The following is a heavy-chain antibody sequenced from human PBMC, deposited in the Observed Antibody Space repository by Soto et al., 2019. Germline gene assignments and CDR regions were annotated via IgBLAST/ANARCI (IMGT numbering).Heavy chain of an antibody. CDR1: GGSFSSSNW. V-gene: IGHV4-4*02. CDR3: ARLMTAYSSSSIDV. Sequence: WETLSLTCAVSGGSFSSSNWRRWVRQPAGKGLEWVGEIYHSGSTNYNPSLKSRVTISVDKSKNPLFLKINSVTAADTAVYYCARLMTAYSSSSIDVWGQGTTVTVSS. J-gene: IGHJ6*02. CDR2: IYHSGST. D-gene: IGHD6-6*01.